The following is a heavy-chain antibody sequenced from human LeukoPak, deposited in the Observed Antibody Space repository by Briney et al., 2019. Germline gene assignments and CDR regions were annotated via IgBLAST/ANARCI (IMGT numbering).Heavy chain of an antibody. Sequence: SETLSLTCTVSGGSISSYYWSWIRQPPGKGLEWIGRIYTSGSTSYNSSLKSRVTMSVDTSKNQFSLKLNSVTAADTAVYYCARDVGGYNYGYSLDYWGQGTLDSVSS. CDR3: ARDVGGYNYGYSLDY. V-gene: IGHV4-4*07. J-gene: IGHJ4*02. D-gene: IGHD5-18*01. CDR2: IYTSGST. CDR1: GGSISSYY.